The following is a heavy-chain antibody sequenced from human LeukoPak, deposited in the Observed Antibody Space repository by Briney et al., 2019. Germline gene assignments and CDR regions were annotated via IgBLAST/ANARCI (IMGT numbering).Heavy chain of an antibody. J-gene: IGHJ4*02. CDR2: IIPILGIA. Sequence: SVKVSCKASGGTFSSYAISWVRQAPGQGLEGMGRIIPILGIANYAQKFQGRVTITADKSTSTAYMELSSLRSEDTAVYYCARDWYKSLNLGYGYNWNDGVFDYWGQGTLVTVSS. CDR3: ARDWYKSLNLGYGYNWNDGVFDY. D-gene: IGHD1-1*01. CDR1: GGTFSSYA. V-gene: IGHV1-69*04.